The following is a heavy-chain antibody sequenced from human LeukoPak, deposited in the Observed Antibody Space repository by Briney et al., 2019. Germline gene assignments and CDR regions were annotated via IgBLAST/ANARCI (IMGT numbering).Heavy chain of an antibody. CDR3: ARGKRYSSGWPLYYYYYYMDV. D-gene: IGHD6-19*01. CDR1: GFTFSSYE. V-gene: IGHV3-48*03. Sequence: PGGSLRLSCAASGFTFSSYEMNWVRQAPGKGLEWVSYISSSGSTIYYADSVKGRFTISRDNAKNSLYLQMSSLRAEDTAVYYCARGKRYSSGWPLYYYYYYMDVWGKGTTVTISS. CDR2: ISSSGSTI. J-gene: IGHJ6*03.